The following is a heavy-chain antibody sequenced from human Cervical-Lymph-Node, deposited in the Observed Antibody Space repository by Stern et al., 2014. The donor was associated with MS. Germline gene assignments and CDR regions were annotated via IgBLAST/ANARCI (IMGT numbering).Heavy chain of an antibody. CDR1: GYSFRSHG. J-gene: IGHJ4*02. CDR3: ARCYDTSGDYFDF. Sequence: QMQLVQSGGEVIKPGASVKVSCKTSGYSFRSHGISWVRLAPGQGLEWMGWISGYNGDGKYAQKFQDRVTMTTDTSTTTAYMELRNLRSDDTAVYYCARCYDTSGDYFDFWGQGTVVTVSS. D-gene: IGHD3-22*01. CDR2: ISGYNGDG. V-gene: IGHV1-18*01.